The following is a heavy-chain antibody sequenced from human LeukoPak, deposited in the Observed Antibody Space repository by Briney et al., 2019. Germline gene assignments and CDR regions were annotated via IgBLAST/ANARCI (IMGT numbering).Heavy chain of an antibody. CDR2: IYSGGST. Sequence: PGGSLRLSCAASGFTVSSNYMSWVRQAPGKGLEWVSVIYSGGSTYYADSVKGRFTISRDNSKNTLYLQMNSLRAEDTAVYYCARVVVPDRSAGEYFDYWGQGTLVTVSS. J-gene: IGHJ4*02. CDR3: ARVVVPDRSAGEYFDY. V-gene: IGHV3-53*01. CDR1: GFTVSSNY. D-gene: IGHD2-2*01.